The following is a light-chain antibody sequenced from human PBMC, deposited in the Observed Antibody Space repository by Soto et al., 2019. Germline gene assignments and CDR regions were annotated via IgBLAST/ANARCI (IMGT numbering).Light chain of an antibody. CDR2: VNT. V-gene: IGLV1-40*01. CDR1: SSNIGADFD. J-gene: IGLJ2*01. CDR3: QSYDSSLSAVV. Sequence: QGVVTQPPSVSGAPGQGVTISCTGGSSNIGADFDVHWYQQLPGTAPKLLIYVNTNRPSGVPDRFSGSKSGTSASLAITGLQAEDEADYYCQSYDSSLSAVVFGGGTKLTVL.